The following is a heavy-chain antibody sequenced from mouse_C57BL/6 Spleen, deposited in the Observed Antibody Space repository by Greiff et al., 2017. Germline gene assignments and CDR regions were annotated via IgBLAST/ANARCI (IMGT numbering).Heavy chain of an antibody. V-gene: IGHV1-69*01. J-gene: IGHJ2*01. CDR3: ARGYYGSRRYFDY. D-gene: IGHD1-1*01. CDR2: IDPSDSYT. Sequence: QVQLQQPGAELVMPGASVKLSCKASGYTFTSYWMHWVKQRPGQGLEWIGEIDPSDSYTNYNQKFKGKSTLTVDKSSSTAYMQLSSLTSEDSAVYYCARGYYGSRRYFDYWGQGTTLTVSS. CDR1: GYTFTSYW.